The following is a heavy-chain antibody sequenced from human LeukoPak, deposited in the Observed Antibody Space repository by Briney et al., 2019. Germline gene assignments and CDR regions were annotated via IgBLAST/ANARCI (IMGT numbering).Heavy chain of an antibody. J-gene: IGHJ5*01. CDR1: GFTFSSYA. V-gene: IGHV3-23*01. Sequence: GGSLRLSCAASGFTFSSYAMSWVRQAPGKGLEWVSAISGSGGSTYYADSVKGRFTISRDNSKNTLYLQMDSLRAEDTAMYYCARKDSGWYDCWGQGTLVTVSS. CDR3: ARKDSGWYDC. D-gene: IGHD2-15*01. CDR2: ISGSGGST.